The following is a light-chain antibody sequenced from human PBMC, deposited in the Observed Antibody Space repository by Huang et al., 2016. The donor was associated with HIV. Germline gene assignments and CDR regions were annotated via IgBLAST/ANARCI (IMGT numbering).Light chain of an antibody. CDR3: QQFGSSPPYS. Sequence: IVLTQSPDPLSLSPGERATLSCRASQTVTNNYLAWYQQRPGQAPRLLIYGASTRATGIPDRFSGSWSGTDFTLTISRLEPKDFVVYYCQQFGSSPPYSFGQGTKLEIK. CDR2: GAS. J-gene: IGKJ2*03. V-gene: IGKV3-20*01. CDR1: QTVTNNY.